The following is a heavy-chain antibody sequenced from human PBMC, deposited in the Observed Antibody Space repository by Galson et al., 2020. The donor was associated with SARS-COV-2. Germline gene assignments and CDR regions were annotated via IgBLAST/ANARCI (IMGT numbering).Heavy chain of an antibody. Sequence: GESLKISCAASGFTFSSYAMSWVRQAPGKGLEWVSAISGSGGSTYYADSVKGRFTISRDNSKNTLYLQMNSLRAEDTAVYYCAKDIGGSSGWLRAFDIWGQGTMVTVSS. D-gene: IGHD6-19*01. J-gene: IGHJ3*02. CDR2: ISGSGGST. CDR3: AKDIGGSSGWLRAFDI. CDR1: GFTFSSYA. V-gene: IGHV3-23*01.